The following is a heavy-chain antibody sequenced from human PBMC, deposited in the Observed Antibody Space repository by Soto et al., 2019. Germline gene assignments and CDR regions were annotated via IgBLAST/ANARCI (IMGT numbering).Heavy chain of an antibody. J-gene: IGHJ4*02. CDR3: ARRSIYNGYDS. Sequence: QITLKESGPPLVKPTQTLTLTCTFSGFSLDTSGGGVGWIRQAPGEALEWLGVIYWDDDQRYSPALRNRLTITKDTSKNQVVLTMTNMNPVDAGTDYCARRSIYNGYDSWGQGTLVTVSS. CDR2: IYWDDDQ. V-gene: IGHV2-5*02. CDR1: GFSLDTSGGG. D-gene: IGHD5-12*01.